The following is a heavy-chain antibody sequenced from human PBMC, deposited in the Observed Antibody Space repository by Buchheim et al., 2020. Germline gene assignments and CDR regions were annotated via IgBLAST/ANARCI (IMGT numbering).Heavy chain of an antibody. J-gene: IGHJ6*02. Sequence: QVQLQQWGAGLLKPSETLSLTCAVYGGSFSGYYWSWIRQPPGKGLEWIGEINHSGSTNYNPSLKSRVTISVDTSKNQFSLKLSSVTAADTAVYYCARMDSSGTQGAGMDVWGQGTT. D-gene: IGHD3-22*01. CDR1: GGSFSGYY. CDR3: ARMDSSGTQGAGMDV. CDR2: INHSGST. V-gene: IGHV4-34*01.